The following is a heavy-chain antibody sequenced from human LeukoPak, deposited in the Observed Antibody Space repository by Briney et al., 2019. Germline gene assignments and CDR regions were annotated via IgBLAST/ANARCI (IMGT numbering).Heavy chain of an antibody. D-gene: IGHD3-10*01. V-gene: IGHV1-69*05. CDR2: IIPIFGTV. Sequence: SVKVSCKASGGTFSSYAISWVRQAPGQGLEWMGGIIPIFGTVNYAQKFQGRVTITTDESTSTAYMELSSLRSEDTAVYYCARDKNSNYYGSGSYYDYWGQGTLVTVSS. CDR3: ARDKNSNYYGSGSYYDY. CDR1: GGTFSSYA. J-gene: IGHJ4*02.